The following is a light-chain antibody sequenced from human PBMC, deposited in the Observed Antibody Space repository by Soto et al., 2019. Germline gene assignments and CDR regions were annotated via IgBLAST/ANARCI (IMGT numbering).Light chain of an antibody. CDR3: QQRSNWPPGYT. CDR2: DAS. CDR1: QSVTTY. V-gene: IGKV3-11*01. Sequence: ETVLTQSPATLSLSPGERATLSCRASQSVTTYLAWYQQKPGQAPRLLIYDASNRATGIPARFSGSGSGTDFTLTISSLEPEEFAVYYCQQRSNWPPGYTFGQGTKLEIK. J-gene: IGKJ2*01.